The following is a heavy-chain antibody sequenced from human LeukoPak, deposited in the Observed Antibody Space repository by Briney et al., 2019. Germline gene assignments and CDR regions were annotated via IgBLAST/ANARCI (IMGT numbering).Heavy chain of an antibody. Sequence: SETLSLTCTVSGGSISSDYWSWIRQPPGKGLEWIGYIYYSGSTNYNPSLKSRVTISVDTSKNQFSLRLSSVTAADTAVYYCARLPTVTFFDYWGQGTLVTVSS. D-gene: IGHD4-17*01. J-gene: IGHJ4*02. V-gene: IGHV4-59*08. CDR2: IYYSGST. CDR3: ARLPTVTFFDY. CDR1: GGSISSDY.